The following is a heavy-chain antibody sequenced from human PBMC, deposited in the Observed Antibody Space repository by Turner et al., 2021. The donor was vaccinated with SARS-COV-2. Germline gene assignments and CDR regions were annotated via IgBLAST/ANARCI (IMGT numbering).Heavy chain of an antibody. CDR2: ISDSGVST. CDR1: GFTFSSYA. D-gene: IGHD3-10*01. J-gene: IGHJ3*02. V-gene: IGHV3-23*01. Sequence: VQRLESGGGWVQPGGAFRLSCAASGFTFSSYAMSWVRQAPGKGLEWVSVISDSGVSTYYADSVKGRFTISRDNSKNTLYLQMNSLRAEDTAVYYCAKGEGYGSGAFDIWGQGTMVTVSS. CDR3: AKGEGYGSGAFDI.